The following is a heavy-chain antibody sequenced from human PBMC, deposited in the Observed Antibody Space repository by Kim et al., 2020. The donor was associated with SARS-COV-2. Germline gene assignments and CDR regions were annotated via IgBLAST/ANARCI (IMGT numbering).Heavy chain of an antibody. CDR3: ARAPYSSSWFDY. CDR2: IYYSGST. V-gene: IGHV4-59*01. J-gene: IGHJ4*02. Sequence: SETLSLTCTVSGGSISSYYWSWIRQPPGKGLEWIGYIYYSGSTNYNPSLKSRVTISVDTSKNQFSLKLSSVTAADTAVYYCARAPYSSSWFDYWGQGTLVTVSS. D-gene: IGHD6-13*01. CDR1: GGSISSYY.